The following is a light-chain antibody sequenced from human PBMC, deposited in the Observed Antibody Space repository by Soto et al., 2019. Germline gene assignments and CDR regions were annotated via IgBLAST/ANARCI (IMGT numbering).Light chain of an antibody. CDR2: AAS. J-gene: IGKJ5*01. CDR3: QHYNGYPQT. Sequence: DIQMTQSPSSLSASVGDRVTITCRASRGIDTYLAWFQQKPGKAPKTLIYAASSLHSGVPSRFSGSGFGTDFTLTISSLQPEDFATYYCQHYNGYPQTFGQGTRLEIK. V-gene: IGKV1-16*01. CDR1: RGIDTY.